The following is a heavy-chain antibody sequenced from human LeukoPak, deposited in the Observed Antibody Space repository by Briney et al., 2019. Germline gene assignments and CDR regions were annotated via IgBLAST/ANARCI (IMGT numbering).Heavy chain of an antibody. Sequence: GGSLRLSCAASGFTFSSYGMHWVRQAPGKGLEWVAVIWYDGSNKYYADSVKGRFTISRDNSKNTLYLQMNSLRAEDTAVYYCGRAGYCSGGSCCGVDYWGQGTLVTVSS. J-gene: IGHJ4*02. CDR2: IWYDGSNK. D-gene: IGHD2-15*01. CDR3: GRAGYCSGGSCCGVDY. V-gene: IGHV3-33*01. CDR1: GFTFSSYG.